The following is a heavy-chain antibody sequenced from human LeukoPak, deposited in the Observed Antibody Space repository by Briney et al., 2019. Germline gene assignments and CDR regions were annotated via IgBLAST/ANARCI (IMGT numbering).Heavy chain of an antibody. V-gene: IGHV4-39*01. D-gene: IGHD6-13*01. CDR1: GGSISSRSYY. Sequence: SETLSLTCTVSGGSISSRSYYWGWIRQPPGKGLEWIGNVYYSGNTYYNPSLNSRVTISVDTSKNQFSLKLTSLTAADTPLFYCARWGFSSNWYFFDFWGQGTLVTVSS. CDR3: ARWGFSSNWYFFDF. CDR2: VYYSGNT. J-gene: IGHJ4*02.